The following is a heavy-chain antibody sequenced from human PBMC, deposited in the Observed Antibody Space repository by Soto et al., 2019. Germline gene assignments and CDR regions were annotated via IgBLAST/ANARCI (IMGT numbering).Heavy chain of an antibody. CDR3: ARNRLRQYYYGMDV. CDR1: GYSFANYW. V-gene: IGHV5-51*01. J-gene: IGHJ6*02. D-gene: IGHD3-10*01. Sequence: GESLKISCQGSGYSFANYWIAWVRQVPGKGLEWVGVIYPGDSDTRYSPSFRGQATISADKSISHVYLQWSSLKASDTAMYYCARNRLRQYYYGMDVWGQGTTVTVSS. CDR2: IYPGDSDT.